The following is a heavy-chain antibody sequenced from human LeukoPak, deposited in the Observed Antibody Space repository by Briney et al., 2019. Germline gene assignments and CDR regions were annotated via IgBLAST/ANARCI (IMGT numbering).Heavy chain of an antibody. CDR3: TRNSIAVAGTTDC. V-gene: IGHV3-64*01. Sequence: TGGSVRLSCAASGYTFRRYAMHWLRQAPGEGRVYVSDISCNGGSTYYANSVKGRFTTSRDNSKNTLYLQMGRLRAEDMAVHNSTRNSIAVAGTTDCSGHGTLVTASS. D-gene: IGHD6-19*01. CDR2: ISCNGGST. J-gene: IGHJ4*01. CDR1: GYTFRRYA.